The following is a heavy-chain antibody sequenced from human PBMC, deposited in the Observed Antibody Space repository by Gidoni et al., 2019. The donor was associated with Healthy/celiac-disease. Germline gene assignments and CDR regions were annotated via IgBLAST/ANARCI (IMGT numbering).Heavy chain of an antibody. CDR2: INHSGST. J-gene: IGHJ4*02. CDR3: ASSEEDYYDSSGYHFDY. Sequence: QVQIQQWGAGLLKPSETLSLTCAVYGGAFSGDSWSWILQPPGKGLEWIGEINHSGSTHHHPSLQSRVTISVDTSKNQFSLKLSSVTAADTAVYYGASSEEDYYDSSGYHFDYWGQGTLVTVSS. CDR1: GGAFSGDS. V-gene: IGHV4-34*01. D-gene: IGHD3-22*01.